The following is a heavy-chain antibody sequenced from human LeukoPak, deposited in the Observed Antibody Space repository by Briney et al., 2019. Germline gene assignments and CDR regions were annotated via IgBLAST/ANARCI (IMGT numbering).Heavy chain of an antibody. D-gene: IGHD3-22*01. CDR2: FDPEDGET. J-gene: IGHJ4*02. CDR1: GYTLTELS. Sequence: ASVKVSCKVSGYTLTELSMHWVRQAPGKGLEWMGGFDPEDGETIYAQKFQGRVTMTEDTSTGTAYMELSSLRSEDTAVYYCATSHYYDSSGYYSIDYWGQGTLVTVSS. V-gene: IGHV1-24*01. CDR3: ATSHYYDSSGYYSIDY.